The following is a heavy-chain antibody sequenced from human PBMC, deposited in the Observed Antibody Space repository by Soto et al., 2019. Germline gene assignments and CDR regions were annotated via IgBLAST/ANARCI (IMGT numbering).Heavy chain of an antibody. V-gene: IGHV3-30-3*01. CDR1: GFTFSSYA. Sequence: QVQLVESGGGVVQPGRSLRLSCAASGFTFSSYAMHWVRQAPGKGLEWVAVISYDGSNKYYADSVKGRFTISRDNSKNTLYLQMNSLRAEDTAVYYCARVRGRGSTLYWYFDLWGRGTLVTVSS. J-gene: IGHJ2*01. CDR2: ISYDGSNK. D-gene: IGHD3-10*01. CDR3: ARVRGRGSTLYWYFDL.